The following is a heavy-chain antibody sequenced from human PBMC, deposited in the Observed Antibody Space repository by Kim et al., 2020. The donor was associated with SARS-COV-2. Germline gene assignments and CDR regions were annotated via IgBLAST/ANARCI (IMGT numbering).Heavy chain of an antibody. J-gene: IGHJ5*02. CDR1: GGTFSSYA. D-gene: IGHD3-22*01. V-gene: IGHV1-69*13. CDR2: IIPIFGTA. Sequence: SVKVSCKASGGTFSSYAISWVRQAPGQGLEWMGGIIPIFGTANYAQKFQGRVTITADESTSTAYMELSSLRSEDTAVYYCAREITFNMIVVVMRWFDPWGQGTLVTVSS. CDR3: AREITFNMIVVVMRWFDP.